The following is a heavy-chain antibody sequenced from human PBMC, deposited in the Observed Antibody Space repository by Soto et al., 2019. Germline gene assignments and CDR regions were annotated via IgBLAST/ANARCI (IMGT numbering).Heavy chain of an antibody. J-gene: IGHJ2*01. Sequence: KGLEWVSVIYSGGSTYYADSVQGRLTISRDNSKNTLYLKMNSLRAEDMAVYYCAGGGIYVFFFQAEDGIRDVRSVSTFLLNRSSDL. CDR2: IYSGGST. V-gene: IGHV3-66*01. D-gene: IGHD3-3*01. CDR3: AGGGIYVFFFQAEDGIRDVRSVSTFLLNRSSDL.